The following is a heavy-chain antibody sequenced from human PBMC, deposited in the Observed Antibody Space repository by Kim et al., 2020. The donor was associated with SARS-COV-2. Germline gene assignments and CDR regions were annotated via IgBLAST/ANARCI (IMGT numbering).Heavy chain of an antibody. Sequence: SETLSLTCTVSGGSISRYYWSWIRQPPGKGLEWIGNIYYSGSTNYNPSLKSRVTISVDTSKNQFSLKLSSVTAADTAVYFCARVGCSSTRCSAFVIWGQGTMVTVSS. J-gene: IGHJ3*02. CDR1: GGSISRYY. CDR3: ARVGCSSTRCSAFVI. D-gene: IGHD2-2*01. CDR2: IYYSGST. V-gene: IGHV4-59*01.